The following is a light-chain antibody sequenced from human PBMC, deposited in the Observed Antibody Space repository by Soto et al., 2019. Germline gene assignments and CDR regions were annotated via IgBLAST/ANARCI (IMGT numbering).Light chain of an antibody. CDR1: QTISSW. CDR2: KAS. V-gene: IGKV1-5*03. Sequence: DIHMTQSPSTLSVSVLDIVTITCLASQTISSWLAWYQQKPGKAPKLLIYKASTLKSGVPSRFSGSGSGTEFTLTISSLQPDDFATYYCQQSYSTPLTFGGGTKVDNK. J-gene: IGKJ4*01. CDR3: QQSYSTPLT.